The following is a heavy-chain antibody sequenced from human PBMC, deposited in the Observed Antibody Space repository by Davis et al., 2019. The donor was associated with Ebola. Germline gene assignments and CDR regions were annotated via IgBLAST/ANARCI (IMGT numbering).Heavy chain of an antibody. CDR3: ARAPAWSQINYYCFDH. CDR2: ITYDGSNK. D-gene: IGHD3-10*01. V-gene: IGHV3-30*03. CDR1: GFTFSSYS. J-gene: IGHJ4*01. Sequence: GESLKLSCAASGFTFSSYSMNWVRQDPGKGLEWVAVITYDGSNKYYADSVKGRFTISRDNSKNTLFLQMNSLRAEDTAVYYCARAPAWSQINYYCFDHWGHGTLVTVSS.